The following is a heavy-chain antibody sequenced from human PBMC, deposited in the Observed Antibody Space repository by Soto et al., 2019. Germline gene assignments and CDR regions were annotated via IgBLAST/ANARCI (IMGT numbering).Heavy chain of an antibody. V-gene: IGHV3-74*01. CDR2: IDTSGSSA. J-gene: IGHJ4*02. D-gene: IGHD6-13*01. Sequence: GGSLRLSCEASGFIFTNFWMHWVRQVPGKGLVWVSRIDTSGSSASYADSVKGRFTISRDNAKNTVSLQMNSLRAEDTGVYYCAKDSWYFDLWSQGSLVTVSS. CDR1: GFIFTNFW. CDR3: AKDSWYFDL.